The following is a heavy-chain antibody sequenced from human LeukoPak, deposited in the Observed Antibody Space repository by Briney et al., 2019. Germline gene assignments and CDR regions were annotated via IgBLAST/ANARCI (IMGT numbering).Heavy chain of an antibody. J-gene: IGHJ4*02. CDR3: AREPNPFYGDYGGLDY. V-gene: IGHV1-18*01. Sequence: ASVNVSCKASGYTFTSYGISWVRQAPGQGLEWMGWISAYNGNTNYAQKLQGRVTMTTDTSTSTAYMELRSLRSDDTAVYYCAREPNPFYGDYGGLDYWGQGTLVTVSS. D-gene: IGHD4-17*01. CDR1: GYTFTSYG. CDR2: ISAYNGNT.